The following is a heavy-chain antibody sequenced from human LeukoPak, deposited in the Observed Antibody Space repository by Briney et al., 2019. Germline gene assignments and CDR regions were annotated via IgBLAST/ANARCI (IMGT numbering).Heavy chain of an antibody. CDR2: IRFDGSNK. J-gene: IGHJ4*02. CDR1: GFTFDSYG. D-gene: IGHD1-26*01. Sequence: GGSLRLSCAASGFTFDSYGMHWVRQAPGKGLEWVALIRFDGSNKYYADSVKGRFTISRDNSKNTLYLQMNGLRAEDTAVYYCAKGEIVGARSFDYWGQGTLVTVSS. V-gene: IGHV3-30*02. CDR3: AKGEIVGARSFDY.